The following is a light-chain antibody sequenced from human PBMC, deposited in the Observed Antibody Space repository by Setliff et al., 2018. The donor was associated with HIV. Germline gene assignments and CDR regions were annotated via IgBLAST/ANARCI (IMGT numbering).Light chain of an antibody. CDR2: QVT. J-gene: IGLJ1*01. CDR1: SIDIGNYNY. Sequence: QSALAQPPSVSGSPGQSVTISCTGASIDIGNYNYVSWYQHHPGKAPKLIIYQVTKRPSGVPDRFSGSKSANTASLTVSGLQAEDEADYYCSAYAGSNNYGVFGTGTKVTVL. V-gene: IGLV2-8*01. CDR3: SAYAGSNNYGV.